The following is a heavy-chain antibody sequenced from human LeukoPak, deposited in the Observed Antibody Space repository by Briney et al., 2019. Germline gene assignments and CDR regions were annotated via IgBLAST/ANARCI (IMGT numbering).Heavy chain of an antibody. D-gene: IGHD3-22*01. Sequence: ASVEVSCKASGYTFTACYIHWVRQAPGQGLEWMGWINPNSGGTNYAQKFQGRVTMTRDTSISTVYMELSRLRSDDTAVYYCARDYYDSSGFGAFDIWGQGTMVTVSS. CDR1: GYTFTACY. J-gene: IGHJ3*02. CDR3: ARDYYDSSGFGAFDI. V-gene: IGHV1-2*02. CDR2: INPNSGGT.